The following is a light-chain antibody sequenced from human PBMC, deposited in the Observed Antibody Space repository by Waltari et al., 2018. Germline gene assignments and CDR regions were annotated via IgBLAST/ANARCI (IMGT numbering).Light chain of an antibody. Sequence: HSALTPPRSVSGSPGQSVPSSCTGTSSDVGGYNYVSGYQQHPGKAPKLMIYDVSKRPSGVPDRFSGSKSGNTASLTISGLQAEDEADYYCCSYAVSYTFEGVFCGGTKLTVL. CDR1: SSDVGGYNY. CDR2: DVS. V-gene: IGLV2-11*01. CDR3: CSYAVSYTFEGV. J-gene: IGLJ2*01.